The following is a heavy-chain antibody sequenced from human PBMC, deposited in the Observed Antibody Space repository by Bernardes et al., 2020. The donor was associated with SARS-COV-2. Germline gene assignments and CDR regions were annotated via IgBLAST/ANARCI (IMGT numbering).Heavy chain of an antibody. CDR3: ARQRADYDFWSGYYRRGNWFDP. J-gene: IGHJ5*02. V-gene: IGHV4-59*08. CDR2: LSYDGVS. CDR1: GGSISGYY. D-gene: IGHD3-3*01. Sequence: SETLSLTCTVSGGSISGYYWSWVRQPPGKGLEWIGYLSYDGVSNYSPSLESRVTISVDTSKNQFSLKLSSVTAADTAVYYCARQRADYDFWSGYYRRGNWFDPWGQGTLVTVSS.